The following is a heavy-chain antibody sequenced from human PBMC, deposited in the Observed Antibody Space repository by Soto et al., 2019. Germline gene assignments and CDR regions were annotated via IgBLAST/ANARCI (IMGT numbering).Heavy chain of an antibody. CDR2: INPGNGNT. Sequence: ASVKVSCKASGYTFTSYGINWVRQAPGRGLEWMGWINPGNGNTKYPQQFQGRVIIDRDTSASTAYMELSSLRSEDTAVYYCARGGYFDSSNYLAYWGLGTLVTVSS. V-gene: IGHV1-3*01. D-gene: IGHD3-22*01. CDR1: GYTFTSYG. J-gene: IGHJ4*02. CDR3: ARGGYFDSSNYLAY.